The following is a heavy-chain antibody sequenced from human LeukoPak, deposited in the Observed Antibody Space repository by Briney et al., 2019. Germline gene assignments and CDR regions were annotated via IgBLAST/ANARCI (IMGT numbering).Heavy chain of an antibody. CDR1: GFTFDDYA. D-gene: IGHD2-15*01. J-gene: IGHJ1*01. Sequence: PGGSLRLSCAASGFTFDDYAMHWVRQAPGKGLEWVSGISWNSGSIGYADSVKGRFTISRDNSKNTLYLQMNSLRAEDTAVYYCAKSVVAATPVGNWGQGTLVTVSS. CDR3: AKSVVAATPVGN. V-gene: IGHV3-9*01. CDR2: ISWNSGSI.